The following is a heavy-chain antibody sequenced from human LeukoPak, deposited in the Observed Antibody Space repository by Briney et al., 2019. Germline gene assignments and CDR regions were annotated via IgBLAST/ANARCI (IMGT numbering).Heavy chain of an antibody. J-gene: IGHJ4*02. CDR2: ISSNGGST. CDR3: VKGDNIVGATYFDY. D-gene: IGHD1-26*01. Sequence: GGSLRLSCSASGFTFRSYAVHWVRQAPGKGLEYISSISSNGGSTYYADSVKGRFTISRDNSKNTLSLHMSSLKPEDTAVYYCVKGDNIVGATYFDYWGQGTLVTVSS. V-gene: IGHV3-64D*09. CDR1: GFTFRSYA.